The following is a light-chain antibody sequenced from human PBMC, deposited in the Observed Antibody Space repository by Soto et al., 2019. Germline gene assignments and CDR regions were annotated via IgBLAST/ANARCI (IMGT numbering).Light chain of an antibody. CDR1: QSISSY. CDR2: AAS. Sequence: DIQMTQSPSSLSASVGDRVTITCRASQSISSYLNWYQQKPGKAPKLLIYAASSLQSGAPSRFIGCGFEKDFKRTIRSQQPDDFETYSCQRSFSTPRPYGGGTKVEIK. CDR3: QRSFSTPRP. V-gene: IGKV1-39*01. J-gene: IGKJ4*01.